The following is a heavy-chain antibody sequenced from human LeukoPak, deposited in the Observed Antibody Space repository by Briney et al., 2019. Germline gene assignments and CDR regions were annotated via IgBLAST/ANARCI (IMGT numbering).Heavy chain of an antibody. CDR1: GGTFSSYA. CDR2: IIPIFGTA. J-gene: IGHJ4*02. Sequence: SVKVSCKASGGTFSSYAISWVRQAPGQGLEWMGGIIPIFGTANYAQKFQGRVTITADESTSTAYMELSRLRSDDTAVYYCARVGDYGLSGFDYWGQGTLVTVSS. D-gene: IGHD4-17*01. V-gene: IGHV1-69*13. CDR3: ARVGDYGLSGFDY.